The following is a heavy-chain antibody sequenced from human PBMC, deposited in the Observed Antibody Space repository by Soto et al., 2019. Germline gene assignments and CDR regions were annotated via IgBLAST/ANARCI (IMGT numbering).Heavy chain of an antibody. CDR2: INPDGSET. V-gene: IGHV3-7*01. CDR3: ARGHYGMSF. Sequence: EVQLVESGGGLVQPGGSLRLSCAASGLAFSSSWMTWVRQAPGKGLEWVATINPDGSETYYVDSVKGRFTISRDNAKNSLYLQMNSLRAEDTSVYFCARGHYGMSFWGLGTTVTVSS. J-gene: IGHJ6*02. CDR1: GLAFSSSW.